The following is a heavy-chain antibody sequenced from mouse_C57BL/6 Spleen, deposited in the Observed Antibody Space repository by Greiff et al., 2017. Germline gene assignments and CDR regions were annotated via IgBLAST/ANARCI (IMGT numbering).Heavy chain of an antibody. CDR1: GYTFTSYW. D-gene: IGHD3-1*01. V-gene: IGHV1-50*01. CDR3: ARRGSAGYGFAY. CDR2: IDPSDSYT. J-gene: IGHJ3*01. Sequence: QVQLKQPGAELVKPGASVKLSCKASGYTFTSYWMQWVKQRPGQGLEWIGEIDPSDSYTNYNQQFKGKATLTVDTSSSTAYMQLSSLTSEDSAVYYCARRGSAGYGFAYWGQGTLVTVSA.